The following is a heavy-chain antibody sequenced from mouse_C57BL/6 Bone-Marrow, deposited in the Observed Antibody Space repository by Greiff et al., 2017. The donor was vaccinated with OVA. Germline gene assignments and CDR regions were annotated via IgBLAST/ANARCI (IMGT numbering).Heavy chain of an antibody. Sequence: QVHVKQPGAELVMPGASVKLSCKASGYTFTSYWMHWVKQRPGQGLEWIGEIDPSDSYTNYNQKFKGKSTLTVDKSSSTAYMQLSSLTSEDSAVYYCARDSNYFYVDYWGQGTTLTVSS. CDR3: ARDSNYFYVDY. CDR2: IDPSDSYT. CDR1: GYTFTSYW. D-gene: IGHD2-5*01. V-gene: IGHV1-69*01. J-gene: IGHJ2*01.